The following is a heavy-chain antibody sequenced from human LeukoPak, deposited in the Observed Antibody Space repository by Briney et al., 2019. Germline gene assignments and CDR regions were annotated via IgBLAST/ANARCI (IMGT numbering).Heavy chain of an antibody. D-gene: IGHD3-22*01. J-gene: IGHJ4*02. Sequence: PGGSLRLSCAASGFTFSSYALHWVRQGPGKGLEWVSGISGIGTSTYYADSVKGRFTISRDNSKNTLSLQIIGLRAEDTAVYYCARDGYYYGFAYWGQGILVSVSS. CDR3: ARDGYYYGFAY. V-gene: IGHV3-23*01. CDR1: GFTFSSYA. CDR2: ISGIGTST.